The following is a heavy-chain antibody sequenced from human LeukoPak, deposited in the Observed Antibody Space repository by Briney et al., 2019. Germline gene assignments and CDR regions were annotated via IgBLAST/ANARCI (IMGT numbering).Heavy chain of an antibody. CDR3: AIDAAAGYYFDY. Sequence: GGSLRLSCAASGFTFSSYAMHWVRQAPGKGLEWVAVISYDGSNKYYADSVKGRFTISRDNSKNTLYLQMNSLRAEDTAVYYCAIDAAAGYYFDYWGQGTLVTVSS. V-gene: IGHV3-30*04. CDR2: ISYDGSNK. D-gene: IGHD6-13*01. CDR1: GFTFSSYA. J-gene: IGHJ4*02.